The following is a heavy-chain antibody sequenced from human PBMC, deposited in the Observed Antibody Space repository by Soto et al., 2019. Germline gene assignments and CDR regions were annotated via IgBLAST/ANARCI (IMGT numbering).Heavy chain of an antibody. Sequence: QVQLVQSGAEVKKPGSSVKVSCKASGGTFSSYTISWVRQAPGQGLEWMGRIIPILGIANYAQKFQGRVTITADKSTSPAYMELSSLRSEDTAVYYCASPNCSGGSCYSPYDAFDIWGQGTMVTVSS. D-gene: IGHD2-15*01. V-gene: IGHV1-69*02. J-gene: IGHJ3*02. CDR2: IIPILGIA. CDR1: GGTFSSYT. CDR3: ASPNCSGGSCYSPYDAFDI.